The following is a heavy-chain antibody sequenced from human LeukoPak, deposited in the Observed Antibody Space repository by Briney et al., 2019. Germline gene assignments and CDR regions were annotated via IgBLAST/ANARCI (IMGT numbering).Heavy chain of an antibody. Sequence: GGSLRLSCAASGFTLSTYSMNWVRQAPGKGLEWVSSISSSSSYIYYADSVKGRLTISRDNARNSLYLQMNSLRAEDTAVYYCARDRNMATRLWTPTDYWGQGTLVTVSS. V-gene: IGHV3-21*01. CDR3: ARDRNMATRLWTPTDY. J-gene: IGHJ4*02. D-gene: IGHD6-6*01. CDR1: GFTLSTYS. CDR2: ISSSSSYI.